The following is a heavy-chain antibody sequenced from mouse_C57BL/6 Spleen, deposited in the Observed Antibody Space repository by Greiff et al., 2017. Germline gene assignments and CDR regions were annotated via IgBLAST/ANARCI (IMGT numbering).Heavy chain of an antibody. J-gene: IGHJ3*01. V-gene: IGHV3-6*01. D-gene: IGHD4-1*01. CDR3: ARGNWDPWFAY. CDR1: GYSITSGYY. Sequence: EVQVVESGPGLVKPSQSLSLTCSVTGYSITSGYYWNWIRQFPGNKLEWMGYISYDGSNNYNPSLKNRISITRDTSKNQFFLKLNSVTTEDTATYYCARGNWDPWFAYWGQGTLVTVSA. CDR2: ISYDGSN.